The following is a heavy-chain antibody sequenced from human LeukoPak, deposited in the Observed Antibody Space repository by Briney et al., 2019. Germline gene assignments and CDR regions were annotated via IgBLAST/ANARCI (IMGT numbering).Heavy chain of an antibody. V-gene: IGHV3-30*02. CDR1: GFTFRTYG. Sequence: GGSLRLSCAASGFTFRTYGMHWVRQAPGKGLEWVAFMRYDGSNEYYADSVKGRFTISRDNSKNTLYLQMNSLRAKDTAVYYCAKDYYGSGSLFDYWGQGTLVTVSS. CDR2: MRYDGSNE. J-gene: IGHJ4*02. CDR3: AKDYYGSGSLFDY. D-gene: IGHD3-10*01.